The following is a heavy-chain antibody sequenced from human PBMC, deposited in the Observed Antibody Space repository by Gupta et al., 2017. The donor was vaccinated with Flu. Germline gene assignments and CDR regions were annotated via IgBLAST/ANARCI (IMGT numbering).Heavy chain of an antibody. D-gene: IGHD1-7*01. V-gene: IGHV4-34*01. CDR1: GGSFSGYY. J-gene: IGHJ5*02. Sequence: QVQLQQWGAGLLKPSETLSLTCAVYGGSFSGYYWIWIRQPPGKWLEWIWEINHSGSTNHNTSLKSGVTISVDTAKNQCSLKLSCVTAAETAVYYCARTSGITGTISKDAGRKLNGWFDPGGQGTLVTVSS. CDR2: INHSGST. CDR3: ARTSGITGTISKDAGRKLNGWFDP.